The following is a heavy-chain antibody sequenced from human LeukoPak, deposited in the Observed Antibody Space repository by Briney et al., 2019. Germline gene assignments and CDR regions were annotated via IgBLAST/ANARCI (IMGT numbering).Heavy chain of an antibody. J-gene: IGHJ4*02. CDR2: IKQDGSEK. D-gene: IGHD2-8*01. CDR3: ARLGYRTNGVCPDYFDY. CDR1: GFTFSSYW. V-gene: IGHV3-7*01. Sequence: GGSLRLSCAASGFTFSSYWMSWVRQAPGKGLEWVANIKQDGSEKYYVDSVKGRFTISRDNAKNSLYLQMNSLRAEDTAVYYCARLGYRTNGVCPDYFDYWGQGTLVTVSS.